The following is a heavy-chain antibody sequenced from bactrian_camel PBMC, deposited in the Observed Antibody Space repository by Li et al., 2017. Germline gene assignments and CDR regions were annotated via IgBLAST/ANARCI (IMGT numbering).Heavy chain of an antibody. D-gene: IGHD3*01. J-gene: IGHJ6*01. V-gene: IGHV3S53*01. CDR2: IGSDGIE. CDR1: GSIYGDAC. CDR3: AAGLVGYNCQASADFRY. Sequence: HVQLVESGGGSVQAGGSLRLSCRGSGSIYGDACVGWLRQAPGKEREGVAAIGSDGIESYTDSVKGRFTVSRDLPENTLYLEMNNLKPEDTGVCICAAGLVGYNCQASADFRYWGQGTQVTVS.